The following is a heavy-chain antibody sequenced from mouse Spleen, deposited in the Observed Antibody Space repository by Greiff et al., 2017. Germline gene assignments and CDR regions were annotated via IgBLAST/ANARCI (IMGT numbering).Heavy chain of an antibody. Sequence: VQLQQSGAELVRPGASVKLSCTASGFNIKDDYMHWVKQRPEQGLEWIGWIDPENGDTQYASKFQGKATITADTSSNTAYLQLSSLTSEDTAVYYCTKTARATVFAYWGQGTLVTVSA. CDR1: GFNIKDDY. V-gene: IGHV14-4*01. J-gene: IGHJ3*01. D-gene: IGHD3-2*01. CDR3: TKTARATVFAY. CDR2: IDPENGDT.